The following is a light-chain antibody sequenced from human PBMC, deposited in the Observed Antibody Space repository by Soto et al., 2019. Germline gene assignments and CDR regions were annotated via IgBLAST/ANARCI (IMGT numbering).Light chain of an antibody. CDR1: KLGDRF. CDR3: QAWDSTTAS. V-gene: IGLV3-1*01. Sequence: SYELTQPPSLSVSPGQTASITCSGNKLGDRFACWYQQKPGQSPVLVIYQDNKRPSGIPERFSGSNSGNTATLTITGTQAMDEADYYCQAWDSTTASFGGGTKLTVL. J-gene: IGLJ2*01. CDR2: QDN.